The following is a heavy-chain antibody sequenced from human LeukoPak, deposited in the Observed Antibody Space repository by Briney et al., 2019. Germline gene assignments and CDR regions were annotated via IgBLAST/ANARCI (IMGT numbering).Heavy chain of an antibody. CDR2: ISYDGGTK. V-gene: IGHV3-30*18. CDR3: AKDKMAYSTSSWDY. Sequence: PGGALRLSCAASGFAFSNYAMHWVRQAPGKVLEWVAVISYDGGTKYYADAVKGRFTNSRDNSKNTLYLQMNSLRAEDTAVYYCAKDKMAYSTSSWDYWGEGTLVTVSS. CDR1: GFAFSNYA. D-gene: IGHD6-6*01. J-gene: IGHJ4*02.